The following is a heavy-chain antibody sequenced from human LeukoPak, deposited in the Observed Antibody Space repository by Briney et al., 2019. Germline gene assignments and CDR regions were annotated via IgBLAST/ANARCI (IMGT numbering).Heavy chain of an antibody. Sequence: SETLSLTCTVSGGSISSSCYYWGWIRQPPGKGLEWIGYIYYSGSTNYNPSLKSRVTISVDTSKNQFSLKLSSVTAADTAVYYCARGGKLYSSSWYYFDYWGQGTLVTVSS. J-gene: IGHJ4*02. V-gene: IGHV4-61*05. CDR2: IYYSGST. CDR3: ARGGKLYSSSWYYFDY. D-gene: IGHD6-13*01. CDR1: GGSISSSCYY.